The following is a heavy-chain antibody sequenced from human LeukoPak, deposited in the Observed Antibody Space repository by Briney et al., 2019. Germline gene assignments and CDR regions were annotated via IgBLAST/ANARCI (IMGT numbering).Heavy chain of an antibody. CDR3: ANGYSGYVGWFDP. J-gene: IGHJ5*02. CDR1: GYTFTGYY. Sequence: ASVKVSCKASGYTFTGYYMNWVRQAPGQGLEWMGWINLNNSGTDYAQKFQGRVTLTRDTSISTAYMELSSLRSDDTAVYYCANGYSGYVGWFDPWGQGTLVTVSS. D-gene: IGHD5-12*01. V-gene: IGHV1-2*02. CDR2: INLNNSGT.